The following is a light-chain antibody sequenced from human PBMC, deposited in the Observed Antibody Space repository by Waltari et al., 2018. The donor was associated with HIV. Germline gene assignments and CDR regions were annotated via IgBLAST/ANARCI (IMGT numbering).Light chain of an antibody. CDR1: SSDVGGYNY. V-gene: IGLV2-14*01. J-gene: IGLJ2*01. Sequence: QSALTQPASVSGSPGQSITISCTGTSSDVGGYNYVSWYQQHPGKAPKLMIYDVSYRPLGFSNRFSGAKSGNTASLTISGLQAEDEADYYCSSYTSSSTLYVVFGGGTKLTVL. CDR2: DVS. CDR3: SSYTSSSTLYVV.